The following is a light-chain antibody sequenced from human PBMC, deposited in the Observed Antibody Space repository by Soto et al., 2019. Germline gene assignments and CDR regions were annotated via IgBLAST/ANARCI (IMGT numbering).Light chain of an antibody. Sequence: QSALTQPPSASGSPGQSVTISCTGTSSDVGGYESVSWYQQLPGKAPKLLIYEVNKRPSGVPDRFSGSKSGNTASLTVSGLQAEDEADYYCSSYAGSNNPYVFGTGTKVTVL. CDR2: EVN. V-gene: IGLV2-8*01. CDR3: SSYAGSNNPYV. J-gene: IGLJ1*01. CDR1: SSDVGGYES.